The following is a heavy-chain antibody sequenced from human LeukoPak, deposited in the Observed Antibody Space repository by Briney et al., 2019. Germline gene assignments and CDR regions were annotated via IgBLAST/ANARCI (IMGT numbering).Heavy chain of an antibody. V-gene: IGHV1-18*01. J-gene: IGHJ4*02. Sequence: ASVKVSCKASGYAFTSYGISWVRQAPGQGLEWMGWISAYNGNTNYAQKLQGRVTMTTDTSTSTAYMELRSLRSDDTAVYYCARDLAYSSSPAFDYWGQGTLVTVSS. D-gene: IGHD6-6*01. CDR3: ARDLAYSSSPAFDY. CDR1: GYAFTSYG. CDR2: ISAYNGNT.